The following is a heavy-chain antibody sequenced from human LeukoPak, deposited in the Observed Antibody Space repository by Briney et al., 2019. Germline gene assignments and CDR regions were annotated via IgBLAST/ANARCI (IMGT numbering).Heavy chain of an antibody. J-gene: IGHJ6*03. Sequence: GGSLRLSCAASGFTFSSYSMNWVRQAPGKGLEWVSSISSSSSYIYYADSVKGRFTISRDNSKNTLYLQMNSLRAEDTAVYYCAREAAADYYYYMDVWGKGTTVTVSS. CDR1: GFTFSSYS. D-gene: IGHD2-2*01. CDR3: AREAAADYYYYMDV. V-gene: IGHV3-21*01. CDR2: ISSSSSYI.